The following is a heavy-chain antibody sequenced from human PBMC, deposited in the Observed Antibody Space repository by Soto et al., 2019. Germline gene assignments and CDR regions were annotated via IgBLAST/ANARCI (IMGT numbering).Heavy chain of an antibody. D-gene: IGHD4-4*01. Sequence: SVKVSCKASGGTFSSYAVSWVRQAPGQGLEWMGGIIPIFGTANYAQKFQGRVTITADESTSTAYMELSSLRSEDTAVYYCARGLSNYAHYYYYGMDVWGQGTTVTVSS. CDR3: ARGLSNYAHYYYYGMDV. CDR2: IIPIFGTA. CDR1: GGTFSSYA. V-gene: IGHV1-69*13. J-gene: IGHJ6*02.